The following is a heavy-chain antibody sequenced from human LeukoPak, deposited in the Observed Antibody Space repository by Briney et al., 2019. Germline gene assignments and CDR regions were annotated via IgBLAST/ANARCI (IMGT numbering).Heavy chain of an antibody. V-gene: IGHV3-7*01. CDR2: IKQDGSEK. Sequence: PGGSLRLSCAASGFTFDSYAMSWVRQAPGKGLEWVANIKQDGSEKYYVDSVKGRFTISRDNAKNSLYLQMNSLRSEDTAVYYCAKGGLWGQGTLVTVSS. J-gene: IGHJ4*02. CDR3: AKGGL. CDR1: GFTFDSYA. D-gene: IGHD3-16*01.